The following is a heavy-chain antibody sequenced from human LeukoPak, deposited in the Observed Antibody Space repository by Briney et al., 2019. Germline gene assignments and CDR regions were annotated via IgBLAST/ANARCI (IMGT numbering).Heavy chain of an antibody. J-gene: IGHJ6*04. CDR2: ISSSSSYI. Sequence: GGSLRLSCAASGFTFSSYSMNWVRQAPGKGLEWVSSISSSSSYIYYADSVKGRFTISRDNAKNSLYLQMNSLRAEDTAVYYCARDLRSRSQHLNYYYGREVGGKGTTVTVSS. D-gene: IGHD3-3*02. CDR1: GFTFSSYS. CDR3: ARDLRSRSQHLNYYYGREV. V-gene: IGHV3-21*01.